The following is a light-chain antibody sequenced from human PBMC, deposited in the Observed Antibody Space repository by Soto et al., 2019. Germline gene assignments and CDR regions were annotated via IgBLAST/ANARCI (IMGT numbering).Light chain of an antibody. Sequence: DIQMTQSPSSVSASGGDRVTITCRASQAISSWLAWYQQKPGKAPKLLIYAASTLQSGDPSRFSGSGSGTEFTLTISSLQPEDFATYYCQQANSFPYTFGQGTKLEIK. CDR3: QQANSFPYT. CDR2: AAS. V-gene: IGKV1-12*01. J-gene: IGKJ2*01. CDR1: QAISSW.